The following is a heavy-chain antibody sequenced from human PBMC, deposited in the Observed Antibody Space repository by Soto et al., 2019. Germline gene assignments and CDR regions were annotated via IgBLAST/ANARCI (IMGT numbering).Heavy chain of an antibody. Sequence: LSLTCTVTGDSINNRSYYWGWIRQPPGKGLEWIGSIYYSGSTYNNPSLKSRVSMSVDTSKNQFSLKLRSVTAADTALYYCARQRTSVVTQAYFDSWGQGSLVTVSS. V-gene: IGHV4-39*01. CDR2: IYYSGST. CDR1: GDSINNRSYY. CDR3: ARQRTSVVTQAYFDS. D-gene: IGHD2-21*02. J-gene: IGHJ4*02.